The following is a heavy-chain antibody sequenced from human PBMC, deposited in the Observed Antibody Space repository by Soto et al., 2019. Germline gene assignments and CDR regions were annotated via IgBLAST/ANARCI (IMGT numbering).Heavy chain of an antibody. CDR1: GGSVSSGSYY. D-gene: IGHD3-3*01. J-gene: IGHJ4*02. CDR2: IYYSGST. V-gene: IGHV4-61*01. CDR3: ARVDFWSGYYQVDY. Sequence: PSETLSLTCTASGGSVSSGSYYWSWIRQPPGKGLEWIGYIYYSGSTNYNPSLKSRVTISVDTSKNQFSLKLSSVTAADTAVYYCARVDFWSGYYQVDYWGQGTLVTVSS.